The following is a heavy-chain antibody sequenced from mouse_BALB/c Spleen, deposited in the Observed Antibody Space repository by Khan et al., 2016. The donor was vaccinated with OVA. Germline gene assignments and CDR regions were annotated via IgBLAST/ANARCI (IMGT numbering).Heavy chain of an antibody. CDR2: ITYSGNI. D-gene: IGHD1-1*01. Sequence: EVQLQESGPSLVKPSQTLSLSCSVTGDSITSGFWNWIRKFPGNKFEYLGYITYSGNIYYNPSIKSRISITRDTSKSQSYLQLNSVTTEDTATYYCARSYGSWAMDYWGQGTSGTVSS. J-gene: IGHJ4*01. V-gene: IGHV3-8*02. CDR3: ARSYGSWAMDY. CDR1: GDSITSGF.